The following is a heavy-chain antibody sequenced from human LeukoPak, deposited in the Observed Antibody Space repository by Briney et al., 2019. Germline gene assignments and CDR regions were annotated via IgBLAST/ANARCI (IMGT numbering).Heavy chain of an antibody. CDR1: GFTFSNYA. D-gene: IGHD3-9*01. J-gene: IGHJ4*02. CDR2: ITGIGTNR. CDR3: VIWGDYDVLTGYYAPDY. V-gene: IGHV3-23*01. Sequence: GGSLRLSCVASGFTFSNYAMSWVRQPPGKGLEWVSAITGIGTNRYYADSLKGRFTTSRDNSKNTVFLQMNSLRHEDTAIYYCVIWGDYDVLTGYYAPDYWGQGTLVTVAS.